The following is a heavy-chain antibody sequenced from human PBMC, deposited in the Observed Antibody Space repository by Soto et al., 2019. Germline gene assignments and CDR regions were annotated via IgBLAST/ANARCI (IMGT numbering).Heavy chain of an antibody. CDR1: AYSISSGYY. J-gene: IGHJ5*02. CDR3: ARVGPWVPYYYDSSPYTFENWFDP. CDR2: ISHGGST. V-gene: IGHV4-38-2*01. D-gene: IGHD3-22*01. Sequence: SETLSLTCALSAYSISSGYYWGWLRQPPGQGLEWIGSISHGGSTYYNPSLNSRVTLSIDMTNNHVSLILNSVTAADTAVYYCARVGPWVPYYYDSSPYTFENWFDPWGQGTLVTVSS.